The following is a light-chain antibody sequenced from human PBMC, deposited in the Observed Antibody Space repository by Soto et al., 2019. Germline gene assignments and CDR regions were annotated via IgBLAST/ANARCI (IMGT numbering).Light chain of an antibody. V-gene: IGKV3-11*01. CDR1: QSVSSN. J-gene: IGKJ4*01. Sequence: EIVMTQSPATLSVSPGERATLSCRASQSVSSNLAWYQQKPGQAPRLLIYDASKRATGIPDRFSGSGSGTDFTLTISSLEPEDFAVYYCQQRSTWPPALSFGGGTKVEI. CDR3: QQRSTWPPALS. CDR2: DAS.